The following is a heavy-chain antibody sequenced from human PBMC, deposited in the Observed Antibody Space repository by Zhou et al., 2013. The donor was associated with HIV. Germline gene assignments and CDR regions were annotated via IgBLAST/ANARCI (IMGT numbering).Heavy chain of an antibody. V-gene: IGHV1-3*01. Sequence: QVQLEQSGAELKKPGASVKVSCEASGYTFTSYTIHWVRQAPGQSLEWMGWINGGNGNTKYSQRVQGRVTITRDTSANTAYMELSGLRSEDTAVYYCAREGPWLVGRGAFDIWGQGTMVTVSS. J-gene: IGHJ3*02. CDR2: INGGNGNT. CDR3: AREGPWLVGRGAFDI. D-gene: IGHD6-19*01. CDR1: GYTFTSYT.